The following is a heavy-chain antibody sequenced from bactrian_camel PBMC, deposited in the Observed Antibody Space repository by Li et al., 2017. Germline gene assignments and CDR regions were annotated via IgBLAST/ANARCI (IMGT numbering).Heavy chain of an antibody. J-gene: IGHJ7*01. D-gene: IGHD1*01. Sequence: HVQLVESGGGSVQAGGSLTLSCAVSEYRYDDICIGWFRQAPGDEREGVAAIDGTGHPTYAESVKGRFIISKDTAKKTLYLQMNNLTSEDTAMYYCATEERSLIGEPCKNAQMTRPMDYWGKGTQVTVS. CDR1: EYRYDDIC. V-gene: IGHV3S53*01. CDR2: IDGTGHP.